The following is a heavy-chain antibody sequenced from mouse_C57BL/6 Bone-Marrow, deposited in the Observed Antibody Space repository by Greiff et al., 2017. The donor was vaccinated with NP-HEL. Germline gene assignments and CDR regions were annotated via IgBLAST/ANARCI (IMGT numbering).Heavy chain of an antibody. J-gene: IGHJ4*01. CDR1: GFTFSDYY. D-gene: IGHD2-4*01. CDR3: AREGGLRRRTYAMDY. V-gene: IGHV5-16*01. Sequence: EVHLVESEGGLVQPGSSMKLSCTTSGFTFSDYYMAWVRQVPDKGLDWVANINYDGSSTYYLDSLKSRFIISRDNAKNILYLQMSSLKSEDTATYYCAREGGLRRRTYAMDYWGQGTSVTVSS. CDR2: INYDGSST.